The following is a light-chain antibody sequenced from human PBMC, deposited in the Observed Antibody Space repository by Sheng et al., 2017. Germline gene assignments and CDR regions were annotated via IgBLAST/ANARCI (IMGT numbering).Light chain of an antibody. J-gene: IGKJ1*01. V-gene: IGKV1-27*01. CDR3: QKDT. CDR1: QAIANY. Sequence: DIQMTQSPSFLSASVGDRVTITCRASQAIANYLAWYQQKPGTVPKLLIYGASTLQSGVPSRFSGSGYGTVFTLTISSLQPEDVATYYCQKDTFGQGTKVEIK. CDR2: GAS.